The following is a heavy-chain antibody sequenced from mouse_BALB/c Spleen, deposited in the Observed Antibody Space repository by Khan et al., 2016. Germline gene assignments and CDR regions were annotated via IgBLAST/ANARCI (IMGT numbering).Heavy chain of an antibody. Sequence: QVQLQQPGAELMKPGASVKISCKATGYTFSSYWIEWVKQRPGHGLEWIGEILPGSGSTNSNEKFKGKATLTADTSSNTAYMQLRSLTSGDSAVYYCANCYGSSTADCWGQGTTLTVSS. CDR1: GYTFSSYW. D-gene: IGHD1-1*01. J-gene: IGHJ2*01. V-gene: IGHV1-9*01. CDR3: ANCYGSSTADC. CDR2: ILPGSGST.